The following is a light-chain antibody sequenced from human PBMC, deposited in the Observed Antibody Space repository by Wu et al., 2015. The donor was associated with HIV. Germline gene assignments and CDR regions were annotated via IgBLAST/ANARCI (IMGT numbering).Light chain of an antibody. CDR2: RAS. CDR1: QNINRW. J-gene: IGKJ1*01. CDR3: QHFHSFSA. Sequence: DIQMTQSPSTLSASVGDRVTITCRASQNINRWLAWYQQKQGKAPKLLIYRASTLQSGVPSRFSGSGSGAEFTLTVNSLQPDDFGTYYCQHFHSFSAFGQGTKVEIK. V-gene: IGKV1-5*03.